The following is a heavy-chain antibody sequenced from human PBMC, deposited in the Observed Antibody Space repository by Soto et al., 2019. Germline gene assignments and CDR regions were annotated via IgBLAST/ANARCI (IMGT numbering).Heavy chain of an antibody. CDR2: ISYDGINK. Sequence: GGSLRLSCAASGFTFSSYCMHWVRQAPGKGLEWVAIISYDGINKYYANSVKGLFTISRDNSKNTLYLQMNSLRAEDTAVYYCAKSMYDWNDGFFDYWGQGTLVTVSS. CDR3: AKSMYDWNDGFFDY. J-gene: IGHJ4*02. V-gene: IGHV3-30*18. CDR1: GFTFSSYC. D-gene: IGHD1-1*01.